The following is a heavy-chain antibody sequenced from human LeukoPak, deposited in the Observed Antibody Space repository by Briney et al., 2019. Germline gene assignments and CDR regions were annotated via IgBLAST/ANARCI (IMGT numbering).Heavy chain of an antibody. D-gene: IGHD3-10*01. J-gene: IGHJ4*02. CDR1: GYSFTGYY. V-gene: IGHV1-2*02. CDR2: INPNSGGR. CDR3: APTGGSGSVYYFDY. Sequence: ASVKVSCKASGYSFTGYYMHWVRQAPGQGLEWMGWINPNSGGRNYAQKLQGRVTMTRDTSINTAYMELSRLRSDDTAVYYCAPTGGSGSVYYFDYWGQGTLVTVSS.